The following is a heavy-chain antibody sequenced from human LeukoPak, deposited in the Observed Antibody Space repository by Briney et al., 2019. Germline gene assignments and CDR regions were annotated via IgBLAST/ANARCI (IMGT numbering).Heavy chain of an antibody. V-gene: IGHV3-9*01. Sequence: PGGSLRLSCAASGFTFDDYAMHWVRQAPGKGLEWVSGISWNSGSIGYADSVKGRFTISRDNAKNSLYLQMNSLRAEDTALYYCAKGLSSTSFPYWGQGTLVTVSS. CDR3: AKGLSSTSFPY. CDR2: ISWNSGSI. CDR1: GFTFDDYA. J-gene: IGHJ4*02. D-gene: IGHD2-2*01.